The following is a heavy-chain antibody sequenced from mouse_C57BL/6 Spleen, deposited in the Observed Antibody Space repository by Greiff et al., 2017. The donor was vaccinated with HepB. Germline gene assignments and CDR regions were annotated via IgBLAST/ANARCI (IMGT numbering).Heavy chain of an antibody. J-gene: IGHJ2*01. CDR3: TTAPYYGNSY. CDR2: IDPENGDT. Sequence: VHVKQSGAELVRPGASVKLSCTASGFNIKDDYMHWVKQRPEQGLEWIGWIDPENGDTEYASKFQGKATITADTSSNTAYLQLSSLTSEDTAVYYCTTAPYYGNSYWGQGTTLTVSS. V-gene: IGHV14-4*01. CDR1: GFNIKDDY. D-gene: IGHD2-10*01.